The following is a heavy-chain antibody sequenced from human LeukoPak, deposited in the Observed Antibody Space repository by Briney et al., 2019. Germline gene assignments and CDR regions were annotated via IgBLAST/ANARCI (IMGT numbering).Heavy chain of an antibody. V-gene: IGHV3-23*01. CDR1: GFTFSSYA. J-gene: IGHJ3*02. CDR3: AKGDCSGGSCFYDGFDI. Sequence: GGSLRLSCAASGFTFSSYAMSWVRQAPGKGLEWVSAISGSGGSTYYADSVEGRFTISRDNSKNTLYLQMNSLRAEDTAVYYCAKGDCSGGSCFYDGFDIWGQGTMVTVSS. CDR2: ISGSGGST. D-gene: IGHD2-15*01.